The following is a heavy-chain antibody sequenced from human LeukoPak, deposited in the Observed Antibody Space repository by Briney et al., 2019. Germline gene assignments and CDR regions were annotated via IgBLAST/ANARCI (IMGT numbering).Heavy chain of an antibody. CDR1: GGSISSSNW. Sequence: SETLSLTCAVSGGSISSSNWWSWVRQPPGKGLEWIGSIYHSGSTYYNPSLKSRVTISVDTSKNQFSLKVNSVTAADTAVYYCARRANSGSTKGAFDIWGQGTLVTVSS. V-gene: IGHV4-4*02. D-gene: IGHD1-26*01. J-gene: IGHJ3*02. CDR2: IYHSGST. CDR3: ARRANSGSTKGAFDI.